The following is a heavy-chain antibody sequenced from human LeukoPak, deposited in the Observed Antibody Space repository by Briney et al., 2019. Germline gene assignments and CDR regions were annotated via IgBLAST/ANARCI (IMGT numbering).Heavy chain of an antibody. Sequence: GGSLRLSCAASGFTFSSYVMHWVRQAPGKGLEWVAIISYDGSNEYYADSVKGRFTISRDNSKNTLYLQMNSLRAEDTAVYYCARDPVFHYYDSSGLTTPRDYWGQGTLVTVSS. J-gene: IGHJ4*02. V-gene: IGHV3-30*14. CDR2: ISYDGSNE. D-gene: IGHD3-22*01. CDR3: ARDPVFHYYDSSGLTTPRDY. CDR1: GFTFSSYV.